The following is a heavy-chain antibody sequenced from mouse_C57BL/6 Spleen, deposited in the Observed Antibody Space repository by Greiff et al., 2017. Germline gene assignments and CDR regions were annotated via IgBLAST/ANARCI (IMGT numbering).Heavy chain of an antibody. Sequence: QVHVKQSGAELVKPGASVKLSCKASGYTFTEYPIHWVKQRSGQGLEWIGWFYPGSGSIKYNEKFKDKATLTADKSSSTVYMGLSRLTSEDSAVYFCARHEGGGDGLDYWGQGTTLTVSS. CDR3: ARHEGGGDGLDY. V-gene: IGHV1-62-2*01. CDR1: GYTFTEYP. D-gene: IGHD2-3*01. J-gene: IGHJ2*01. CDR2: FYPGSGSI.